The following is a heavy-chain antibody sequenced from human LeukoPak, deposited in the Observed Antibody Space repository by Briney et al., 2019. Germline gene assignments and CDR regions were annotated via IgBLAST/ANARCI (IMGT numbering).Heavy chain of an antibody. J-gene: IGHJ3*02. CDR2: INHSGST. CDR1: GGSFSGYY. V-gene: IGHV4-34*01. CDR3: ARPWDCSSTSCYTRAFDI. D-gene: IGHD2-2*02. Sequence: ETLSLTCAVYGGSFSGYYWSWIRQPPGKGLEWIGEINHSGSTNYNPSLKSRVTISVETSKNQFSLKLSSVTAADTAVYYCARPWDCSSTSCYTRAFDIWGQGTMVTVSS.